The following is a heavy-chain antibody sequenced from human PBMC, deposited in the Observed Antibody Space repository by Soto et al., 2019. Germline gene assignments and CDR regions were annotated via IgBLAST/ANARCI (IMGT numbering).Heavy chain of an antibody. D-gene: IGHD3-10*01. CDR1: GFTFSSYA. CDR2: ISDSGGST. CDR3: ARRAFGELFHDAFDI. J-gene: IGHJ3*02. V-gene: IGHV3-23*01. Sequence: PGGSLRLSCAASGFTFSSYAMSWVRQAPGEGGEWVFAISDSGGSTYYADSVKGRFTISRHNSENTLYLQMNSLRAEDTAVYYCARRAFGELFHDAFDIWGQGTMVTVS.